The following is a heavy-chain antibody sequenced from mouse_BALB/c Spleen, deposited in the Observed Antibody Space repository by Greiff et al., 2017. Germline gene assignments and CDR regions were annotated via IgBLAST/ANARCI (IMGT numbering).Heavy chain of an antibody. D-gene: IGHD2-4*01. CDR3: ARPYYDYPDWAMDY. V-gene: IGHV4-1*02. Sequence: EVQLVESGGGLVQPGGSLKLSCAASGFDFSRYWMSWVRQAPGKGLEWIGEINPDSSTINYTPSLKDKFIISRDNAKNTLYLQMSKVRSEDTALYYCARPYYDYPDWAMDYWGQGTSVTVSS. J-gene: IGHJ4*01. CDR2: INPDSSTI. CDR1: GFDFSRYW.